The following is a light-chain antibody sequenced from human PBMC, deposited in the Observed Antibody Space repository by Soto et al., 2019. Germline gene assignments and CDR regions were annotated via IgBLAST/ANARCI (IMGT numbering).Light chain of an antibody. Sequence: QSALTQPASVSGSPGQSITISCTGTSGDIGAYNYVSWFQQYPGKAPKIMLYDVSNRPSGVSNRFSGSKSGNTASLTISGLQAEDEADYYCSSFTTSSTLVFVGGTKLTVL. CDR1: SGDIGAYNY. V-gene: IGLV2-14*01. J-gene: IGLJ2*01. CDR2: DVS. CDR3: SSFTTSSTLV.